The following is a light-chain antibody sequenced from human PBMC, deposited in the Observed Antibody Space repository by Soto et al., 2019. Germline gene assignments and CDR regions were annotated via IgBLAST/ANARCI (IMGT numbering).Light chain of an antibody. Sequence: EIVLTQSPGSLSLSPGERATLSCRASQSVSSTFFAWYQQRPGQAPRLLMYGASSRATGIPERFSGSGSGPDFTLTISSLEPEDFPVYYCQQFDSSVPFGQGTKVEIK. J-gene: IGKJ1*01. V-gene: IGKV3-20*01. CDR2: GAS. CDR3: QQFDSSVP. CDR1: QSVSSTF.